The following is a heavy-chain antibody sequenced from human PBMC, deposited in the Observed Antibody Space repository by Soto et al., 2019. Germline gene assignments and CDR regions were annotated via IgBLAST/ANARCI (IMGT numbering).Heavy chain of an antibody. CDR2: ISSSSSYT. D-gene: IGHD6-19*01. J-gene: IGHJ6*02. CDR1: GFSVSDYY. Sequence: QVQQVESGGGLVKPGGSLRLSCAASGFSVSDYYMSWIRQAPGKGLEWLSYISSSSSYTDYADSVKGRFTISRDNAKNSLYLQMNSLRDEHTAVYYCAKGASGGSGWNFYHYYGLDVWGQGTTVTVSS. V-gene: IGHV3-11*05. CDR3: AKGASGGSGWNFYHYYGLDV.